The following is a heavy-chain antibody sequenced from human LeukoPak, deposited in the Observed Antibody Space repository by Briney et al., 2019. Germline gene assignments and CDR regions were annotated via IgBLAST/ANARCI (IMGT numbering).Heavy chain of an antibody. J-gene: IGHJ5*02. Sequence: ASVKVSCKASGYTFTGHFIQWVRQAPGQGPEWMGRIDPNDGGTNYAQKFQGRVTMTRDTSISTAYMKLSSLRSDDTAVYYCARGSDSGTPRWFDPWGQGTLATV. V-gene: IGHV1-2*06. CDR2: IDPNDGGT. CDR1: GYTFTGHF. D-gene: IGHD1-26*01. CDR3: ARGSDSGTPRWFDP.